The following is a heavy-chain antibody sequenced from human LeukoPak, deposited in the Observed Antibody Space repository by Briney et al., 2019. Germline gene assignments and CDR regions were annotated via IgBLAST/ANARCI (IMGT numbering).Heavy chain of an antibody. J-gene: IGHJ4*02. CDR3: ARDYWGFSGVDY. CDR2: INQDGSDK. D-gene: IGHD7-27*01. CDR1: GLTFSIHW. Sequence: PGGSLRLSCAASGLTFSIHWMNWVRQAPGKGLECVANINQDGSDKYYVDSVKGRFTISRDNTKNSLYLQMNSLRVEDTAVYYCARDYWGFSGVDYFGQGTLVTVSS. V-gene: IGHV3-7*01.